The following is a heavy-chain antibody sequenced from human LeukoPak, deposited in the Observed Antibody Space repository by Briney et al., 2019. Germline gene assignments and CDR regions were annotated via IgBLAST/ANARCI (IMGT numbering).Heavy chain of an antibody. V-gene: IGHV3-53*01. Sequence: GGSLRLSCAASGFTASTNYMSWVRQAPGKGLEWVSLIYSASSTYYADSVKGRFTISRDNSKNTLYLQMNSLRAEDTAMYYCARDLASSTGWEFDYWGQGTQVTVSS. J-gene: IGHJ4*02. D-gene: IGHD6-19*01. CDR1: GFTASTNY. CDR3: ARDLASSTGWEFDY. CDR2: IYSASST.